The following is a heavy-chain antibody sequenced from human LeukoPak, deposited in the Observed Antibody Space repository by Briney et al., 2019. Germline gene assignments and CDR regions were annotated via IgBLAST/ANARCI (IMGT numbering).Heavy chain of an antibody. D-gene: IGHD5-24*01. CDR1: GFTFSSYW. Sequence: PGGSLRLSCTAPGFTFSSYWMHWVRPAPGKGLGWVSRINSVGGSTSYADSVKGRFTISRDNAKNTLYLQMSSLRAEDTAVYYCARRIQGMAPYYLDYWGQGTLVTVSS. J-gene: IGHJ4*02. V-gene: IGHV3-74*01. CDR3: ARRIQGMAPYYLDY. CDR2: INSVGGST.